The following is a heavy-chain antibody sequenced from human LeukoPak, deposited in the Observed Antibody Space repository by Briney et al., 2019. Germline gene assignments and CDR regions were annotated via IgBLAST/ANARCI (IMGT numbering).Heavy chain of an antibody. J-gene: IGHJ4*02. CDR3: ARDGGGYSYGVAY. V-gene: IGHV3-48*01. CDR2: ISSGGSTI. CDR1: GFTFGTNS. Sequence: GGSLRLSCAGSGFTFGTNSMNWVRQAPGKGLEWISYISSGGSTIYYADSVKGRFTISRDNAKNSLYLQMNSLRAEDTAVYYCARDGGGYSYGVAYWGQGTLVTVSS. D-gene: IGHD5-18*01.